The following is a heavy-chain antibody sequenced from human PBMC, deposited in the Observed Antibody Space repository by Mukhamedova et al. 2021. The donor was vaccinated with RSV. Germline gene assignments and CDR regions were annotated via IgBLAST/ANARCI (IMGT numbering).Heavy chain of an antibody. CDR3: AKDLGGNNPYYFDY. D-gene: IGHD1/OR15-1a*01. J-gene: IGHJ4*02. Sequence: VRQAPGKGLEWVAFTCFDGANEYYADSVKGRFTISRDNSKNTLYLQMNSLRAEDTAVYYCAKDLGGNNPYYFDYWGQGTLVAVSS. CDR2: TCFDGANE. V-gene: IGHV3-30*02.